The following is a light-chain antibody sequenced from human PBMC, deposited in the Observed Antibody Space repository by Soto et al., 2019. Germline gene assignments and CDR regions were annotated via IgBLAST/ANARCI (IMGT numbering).Light chain of an antibody. CDR3: SSYTSSSTRI. V-gene: IGLV2-14*03. CDR1: SSDVGAYNY. CDR2: DVS. J-gene: IGLJ2*01. Sequence: QSALTQPASVSASPGQSLTISCTGTSSDVGAYNYVAWYQQHPDKAPKLMIYDVSHRPSGVSDRFAGSKSGNTASLTISGLQAEDEADYYCSSYTSSSTRIFGGGTKLTVL.